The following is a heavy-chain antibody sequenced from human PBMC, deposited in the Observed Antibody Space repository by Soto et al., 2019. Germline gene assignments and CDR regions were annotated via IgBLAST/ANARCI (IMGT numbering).Heavy chain of an antibody. D-gene: IGHD3-22*01. J-gene: IGHJ4*02. CDR3: AREGSSGLFDF. V-gene: IGHV4-59*01. CDR1: GGSISSYY. Sequence: SETLSLTCTVSGGSISSYYWSWIRQPPGKGLEWIGYIYYSGSTNYNPSLKGRFTVSRDNAKTLLYLQLSSLGADDTAVYYCAREGSSGLFDFWGQGALVTVSS. CDR2: IYYSGST.